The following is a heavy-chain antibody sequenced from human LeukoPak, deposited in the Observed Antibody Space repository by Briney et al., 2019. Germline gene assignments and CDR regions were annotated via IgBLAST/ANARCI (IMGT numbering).Heavy chain of an antibody. D-gene: IGHD2-8*02. CDR3: AREEGLVLDY. V-gene: IGHV3-30-3*01. CDR1: GFTFSSYA. CDR2: ISYDGSNK. Sequence: PGRFLRLSCAASGFTFSSYAMHWVRQAPGKGLEWVAVISYDGSNKYYADSVKGRFTVSRDYSKNTLYLQMNSLRAEDTAVYYCAREEGLVLDYWGQGTLVTVSS. J-gene: IGHJ4*02.